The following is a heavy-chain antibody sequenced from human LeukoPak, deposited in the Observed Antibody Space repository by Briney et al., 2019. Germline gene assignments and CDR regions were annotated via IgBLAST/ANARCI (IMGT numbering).Heavy chain of an antibody. V-gene: IGHV3-74*01. CDR2: INSDGRST. Sequence: GGSLRLSCAASGFTFSSYWMHWVRHAPGKGLVWVSRINSDGRSTSFADSVKGRFTISRDNAKNTLYLQMNSLRTEDTAVYYCARDQLYCTGGICYFDYWGQGTLVTVSS. J-gene: IGHJ4*02. CDR3: ARDQLYCTGGICYFDY. D-gene: IGHD2-8*02. CDR1: GFTFSSYW.